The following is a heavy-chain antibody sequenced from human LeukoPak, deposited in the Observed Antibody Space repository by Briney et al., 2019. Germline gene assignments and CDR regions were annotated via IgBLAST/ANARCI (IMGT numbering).Heavy chain of an antibody. CDR2: ISGGGAST. V-gene: IGHV3-23*01. D-gene: IGHD3-10*01. CDR3: ALYLRVRGDY. Sequence: GGSLRLSCAASVFTFSNHAMMWVRQAPGRGLEWVSAISGGGASTYYTDSVKGRFTISRDNSKNTLYLQMNSLRAEDTAVYYCALYLRVRGDYWGQGTLVSVSS. CDR1: VFTFSNHA. J-gene: IGHJ4*02.